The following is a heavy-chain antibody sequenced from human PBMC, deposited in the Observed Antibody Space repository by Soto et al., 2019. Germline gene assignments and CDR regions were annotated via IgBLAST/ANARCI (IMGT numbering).Heavy chain of an antibody. Sequence: GASLKVSCKGSGYSFTSYCIGWVRQMPGKGLEWMGIIYPGDSDTRYSPSSQGQVTISANKSISTAYLQWSSLKASDTAMYYCARSPQPPYCNNGWFDPWGQGTLVTVSS. J-gene: IGHJ5*02. CDR3: ARSPQPPYCNNGWFDP. D-gene: IGHD4-4*01. CDR1: GYSFTSYC. V-gene: IGHV5-51*01. CDR2: IYPGDSDT.